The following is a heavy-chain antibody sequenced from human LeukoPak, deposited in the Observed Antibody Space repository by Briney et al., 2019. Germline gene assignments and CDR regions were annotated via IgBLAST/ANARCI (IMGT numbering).Heavy chain of an antibody. CDR2: IFTGDSDT. CDR3: ARRGGSVGAAGHGAFDI. D-gene: IGHD6-13*01. CDR1: GYSFTSYW. V-gene: IGHV5-51*01. Sequence: GESLKISCKGSGYSFTSYWIGWVRQMPGKGLEWMGIIFTGDSDTRYSPSFQGQVTISTDKSISTAYLQWSSLKASDTAMYYCARRGGSVGAAGHGAFDIWGQGTMVTVSS. J-gene: IGHJ3*02.